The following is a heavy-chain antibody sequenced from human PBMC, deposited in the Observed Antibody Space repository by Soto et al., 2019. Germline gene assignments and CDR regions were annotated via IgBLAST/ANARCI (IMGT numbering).Heavy chain of an antibody. V-gene: IGHV4-30-2*01. CDR1: GCSISSGGYS. CDR2: IYHSGST. CDR3: ARGRTVTPDY. Sequence: TLSLTCAVSGCSISSGGYSWSWIRQPPGKGLEWIGYIYHSGSTYYNPSLKSRVTISVDRSKNQFSLKLSSVTAADTAVYYCARGRTVTPDYWGQGTLVTVSS. J-gene: IGHJ4*02. D-gene: IGHD4-17*01.